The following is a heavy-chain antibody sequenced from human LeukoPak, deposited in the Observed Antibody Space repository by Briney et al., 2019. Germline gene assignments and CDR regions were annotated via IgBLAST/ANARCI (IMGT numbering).Heavy chain of an antibody. CDR3: ARLWGFDY. V-gene: IGHV3-7*01. CDR1: ALTVSSYW. D-gene: IGHD3-10*01. CDR2: ISEDGTEK. J-gene: IGHJ4*02. Sequence: GRCLRLSCAPAALTVSSYWMTWVRQAPGKGLEWVSRISEDGTEKYYMDSVKGRFTISRDNADNPLYLQLNSLRAEDTAVYYCARLWGFDYWGQGTLVTVSS.